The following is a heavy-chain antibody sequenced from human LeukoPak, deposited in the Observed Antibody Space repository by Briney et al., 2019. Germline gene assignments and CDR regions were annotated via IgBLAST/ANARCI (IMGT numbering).Heavy chain of an antibody. Sequence: GESLKISCKGSGYIFTSYWIGWVRLLPGKGLEWMGIIYPGDSDTRYSPSFQGQVTISADKSISTAYLQWSSLKASDTAMYYCARVGTRLAVDYWGQGTLVTVSS. CDR3: ARVGTRLAVDY. CDR2: IYPGDSDT. CDR1: GYIFTSYW. J-gene: IGHJ4*02. D-gene: IGHD6-19*01. V-gene: IGHV5-51*01.